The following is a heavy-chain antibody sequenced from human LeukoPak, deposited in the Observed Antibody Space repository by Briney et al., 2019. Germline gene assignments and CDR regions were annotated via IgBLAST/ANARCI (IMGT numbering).Heavy chain of an antibody. D-gene: IGHD6-19*01. CDR1: GFTFSSYG. CDR3: AKDLGPVALNGGDY. V-gene: IGHV3-30*02. J-gene: IGHJ4*02. CDR2: IRYDGSNK. Sequence: GGSLRLSCAASGFTFSSYGMHWVRQAPGRGLEWVAFIRYDGSNKYYADSVRGRFTISRDNSKNTLYLQMNSLRPDDTAVYYCAKDLGPVALNGGDYWGQGTLVTVSS.